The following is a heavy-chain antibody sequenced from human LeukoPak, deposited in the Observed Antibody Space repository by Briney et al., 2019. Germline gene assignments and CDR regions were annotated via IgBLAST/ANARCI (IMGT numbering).Heavy chain of an antibody. CDR3: ARLSGWYYFDY. CDR1: GFTFSSYA. Sequence: PGGSLRLSCAASGFTFSSYAMHWVRQAPGKGLEYVSAISSNGGSTYYANSVKGRFTISRDNSKNTLYLQMGSLRAEDMAVYYCARLSGWYYFDYWXXXTLVTVSS. D-gene: IGHD6-19*01. CDR2: ISSNGGST. J-gene: IGHJ4*01. V-gene: IGHV3-64*01.